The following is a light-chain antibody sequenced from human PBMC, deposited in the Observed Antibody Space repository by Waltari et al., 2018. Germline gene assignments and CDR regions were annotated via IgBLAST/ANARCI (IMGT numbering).Light chain of an antibody. CDR2: EVT. Sequence: QSALTQPASVSGSPGQSITISCSGIGSDIGASKHVSWYQQHPGKAPKLMIYEVTYRPSGVSDRFSGSKSGNTASLTISGLQAEDEADYFCCTYTSSDTRVFGTGTKVTVL. V-gene: IGLV2-14*03. CDR3: CTYTSSDTRV. J-gene: IGLJ1*01. CDR1: GSDIGASKH.